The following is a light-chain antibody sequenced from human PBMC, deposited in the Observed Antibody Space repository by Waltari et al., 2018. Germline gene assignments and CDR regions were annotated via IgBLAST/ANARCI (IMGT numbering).Light chain of an antibody. Sequence: DIVMTQSPLSLPVTPGEPASISCRSSESPVHSNGYSYLDWYLQKPGQSPQLLIYLSFNRASGVPDRFIGSGSGTDFTLKISRVEAEDVGIYYCMQALETWTFGQGTKVEI. CDR2: LSF. CDR1: ESPVHSNGYSY. V-gene: IGKV2-28*01. J-gene: IGKJ1*01. CDR3: MQALETWT.